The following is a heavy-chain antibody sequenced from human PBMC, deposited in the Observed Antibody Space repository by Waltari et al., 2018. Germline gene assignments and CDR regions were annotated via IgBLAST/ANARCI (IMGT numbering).Heavy chain of an antibody. CDR3: ARDGRGFNYGSGTYNY. CDR1: GGSRSGYS. D-gene: IGHD3-10*01. CDR2: INHSGST. V-gene: IGHV4-34*01. Sequence: QVQMRQWGAGLLEPSETLSRTCAVDGGSRSGYSWTWIRQTPGKGLEWIGEINHSGSTNYRSSLKSRVTISLDASNNQFSLKLSSVTAADTAIYYCARDGRGFNYGSGTYNYWGQGTLVTVSS. J-gene: IGHJ4*02.